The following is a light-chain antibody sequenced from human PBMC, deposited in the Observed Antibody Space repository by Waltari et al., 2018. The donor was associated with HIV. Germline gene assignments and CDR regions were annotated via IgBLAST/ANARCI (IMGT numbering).Light chain of an antibody. V-gene: IGKV1-39*01. CDR1: QSISNY. Sequence: DIQMTQSPSSLSASVGDRVIITCRANQSISNYLNWYQQKPGRAPNLLIYSVFNLQSGVPSMFSGSVSRTDVSITSISLQPEEFATYYCQLTYSTLVSFGGGTKVEIK. CDR2: SVF. J-gene: IGKJ4*01. CDR3: QLTYSTLVS.